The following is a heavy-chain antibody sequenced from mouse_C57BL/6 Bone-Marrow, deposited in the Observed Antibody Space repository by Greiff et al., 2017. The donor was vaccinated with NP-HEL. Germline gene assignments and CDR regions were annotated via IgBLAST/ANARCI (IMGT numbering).Heavy chain of an antibody. CDR2: ISDGGSYT. V-gene: IGHV5-4*03. J-gene: IGHJ4*01. CDR3: ARAHNYYGSSYDAMDY. D-gene: IGHD1-1*01. CDR1: GFTFSSYA. Sequence: EVKVVESGGGLVKPGGSLKLSCAASGFTFSSYAMSWVRQTPEKRLEWVATISDGGSYTYYPDNVKGRFTISRDHAKNNLYLQMSHLKSYDTAMYYCARAHNYYGSSYDAMDYWGQGTSVTVSS.